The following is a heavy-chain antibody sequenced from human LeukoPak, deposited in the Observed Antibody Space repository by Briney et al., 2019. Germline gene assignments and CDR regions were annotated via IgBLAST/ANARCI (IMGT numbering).Heavy chain of an antibody. CDR3: ARALAGFSFDP. D-gene: IGHD3-10*01. CDR2: ISNSGTTI. CDR1: GFTFSDYY. V-gene: IGHV3-11*01. J-gene: IGHJ5*02. Sequence: GGSLRLSCAASGFTFSDYYMSRIRQAPGKGLEWVSYISNSGTTIYYADSVKGRFTISRDNAKNSLCLQMNSLRAEDTAMYYCARALAGFSFDPWGQGTLVTVSS.